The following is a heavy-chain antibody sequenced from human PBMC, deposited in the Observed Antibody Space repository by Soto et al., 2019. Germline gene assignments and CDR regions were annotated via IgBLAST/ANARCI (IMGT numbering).Heavy chain of an antibody. J-gene: IGHJ4*02. V-gene: IGHV3-53*02. CDR2: IYSGGST. D-gene: IGHD2-2*02. Sequence: EVQLVETGGGLIQPGGSLRLSCAASGFTVSSNYMSWVRQAPGKGLEWVSVIYSGGSTYYADSVKGRFTISRDNSKNTLYLQMNSLRGEDTAVYYCAREAIIPYYFDYWGQGTLVTVSS. CDR3: AREAIIPYYFDY. CDR1: GFTVSSNY.